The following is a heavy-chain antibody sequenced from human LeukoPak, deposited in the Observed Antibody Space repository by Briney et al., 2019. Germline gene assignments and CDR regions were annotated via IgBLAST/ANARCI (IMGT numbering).Heavy chain of an antibody. V-gene: IGHV1-46*01. CDR2: INPSGGST. J-gene: IGHJ4*02. CDR3: VRGEGQPMVTELFDY. Sequence: ASVKVSCKASGYTFTSYYMHWVRQAPGQGLEWMGIINPSGGSTSYAQKFQGRVTMTRDTSTSTVYMELSSLRSEDTAVYYCVRGEGQPMVTELFDYWGQGTLVTVSS. CDR1: GYTFTSYY. D-gene: IGHD5-18*01.